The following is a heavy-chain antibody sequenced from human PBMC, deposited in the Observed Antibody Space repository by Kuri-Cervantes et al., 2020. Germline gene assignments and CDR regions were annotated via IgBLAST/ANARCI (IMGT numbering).Heavy chain of an antibody. CDR3: ASSHGSGSYSFDH. J-gene: IGHJ4*02. Sequence: SLKISCAASGFTFDDYAMHWVRQAPGKGLEWVSGISWNSGSIGYADSVKGRFTTSRDNAKNTLYLQMNSLRAEDTAVYYCASSHGSGSYSFDHWGQGTLVTVSS. CDR2: ISWNSGSI. D-gene: IGHD3-10*01. V-gene: IGHV3-9*01. CDR1: GFTFDDYA.